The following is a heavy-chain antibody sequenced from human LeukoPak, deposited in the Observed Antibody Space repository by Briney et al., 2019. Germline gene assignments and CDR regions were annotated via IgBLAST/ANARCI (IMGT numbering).Heavy chain of an antibody. J-gene: IGHJ6*02. CDR1: GYTYTGYY. Sequence: GASVKVSCKASGYTYTGYYMHWVRHAPGQGLEWMGWINPNSGGTNYAQKFQGRATMTRDTSISTAYMELSRLRSDDTAVYYCARDFGNWGIYYYGMDVWGQGTTVTVSS. CDR3: ARDFGNWGIYYYGMDV. CDR2: INPNSGGT. D-gene: IGHD7-27*01. V-gene: IGHV1-2*02.